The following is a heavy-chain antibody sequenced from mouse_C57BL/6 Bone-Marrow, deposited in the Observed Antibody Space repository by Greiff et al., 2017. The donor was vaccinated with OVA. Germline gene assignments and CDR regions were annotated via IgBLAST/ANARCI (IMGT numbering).Heavy chain of an antibody. CDR1: GFTFSSYG. CDR2: ISSGGSYT. CDR3: ARHWYYGSSYDYAMDY. V-gene: IGHV5-6*01. D-gene: IGHD1-1*01. Sequence: EVNLVESGGDLVKPGGSLKLSCAASGFTFSSYGMSWVRQTPDKRLEWVATISSGGSYTYYPDSVKGRFTISRDNAKNTLYLQMSSLKSEDTAMYYCARHWYYGSSYDYAMDYWGQGTSVTVSS. J-gene: IGHJ4*01.